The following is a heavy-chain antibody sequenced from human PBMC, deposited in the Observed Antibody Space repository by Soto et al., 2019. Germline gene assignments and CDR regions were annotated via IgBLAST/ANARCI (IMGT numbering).Heavy chain of an antibody. CDR3: ARGYVDTAMVYYYYGMDV. Sequence: GGSLRLSCAASGFTFSDYAMHWVRQAPGKGMEWVAVIYSGGSTYYADSVKGRFTISRDNSKNTLYLQMNSLRAEDTAVYYCARGYVDTAMVYYYYGMDVWGQGTTVTVSS. CDR2: IYSGGST. V-gene: IGHV3-53*01. D-gene: IGHD5-18*01. CDR1: GFTFSDYA. J-gene: IGHJ6*02.